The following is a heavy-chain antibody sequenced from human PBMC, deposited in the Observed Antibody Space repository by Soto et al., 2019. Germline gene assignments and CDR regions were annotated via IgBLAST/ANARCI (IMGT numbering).Heavy chain of an antibody. D-gene: IGHD3-3*01. V-gene: IGHV4-59*01. J-gene: IGHJ6*02. CDR3: TRDGGRYYAMDV. CDR2: IYYSGST. CDR1: GDSISSYY. Sequence: PSETLSLTCTVSGDSISSYYWSWIRQPPGKGLEWIGYIYYSGSTNYNPSLKSRVTISVDTSKNQFFLKLNSVTAADTAVYYCTRDGGRYYAMDVWGQGTTVTVSS.